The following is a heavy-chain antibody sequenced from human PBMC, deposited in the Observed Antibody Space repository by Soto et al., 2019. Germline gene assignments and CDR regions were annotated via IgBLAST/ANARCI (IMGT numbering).Heavy chain of an antibody. CDR2: ISAYNGNT. V-gene: IGHV1-18*04. D-gene: IGHD4-4*01. J-gene: IGHJ6*02. CDR3: ARDTVTTPQTYYYYYGMDV. Sequence: QVQLVQSGAEVKKPGASVKVSCKASGYTFTSYGISWVRQAPGQGLEWMGWISAYNGNTNYAQKLQGRVSMTTDTSTSTAYMELRSLRSDDTAVYYCARDTVTTPQTYYYYYGMDVWGQGTTVTVSS. CDR1: GYTFTSYG.